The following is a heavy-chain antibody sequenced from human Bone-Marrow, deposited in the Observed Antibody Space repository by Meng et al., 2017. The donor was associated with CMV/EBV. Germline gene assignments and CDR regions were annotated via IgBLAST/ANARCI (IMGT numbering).Heavy chain of an antibody. V-gene: IGHV4-34*01. CDR1: SFRGHY. D-gene: IGHD5-18*01. CDR2: INDSGTP. CDR3: AREKTWIQLWKGAQIFDY. J-gene: IGHJ4*02. Sequence: SFRGHYWSWIRQSAGKVLQWIGEINDSGTPNNTPSLTTQVTISVDTSKNKSSLKLRSVTAVDMAVYYCAREKTWIQLWKGAQIFDYWGQGTLVTVSS.